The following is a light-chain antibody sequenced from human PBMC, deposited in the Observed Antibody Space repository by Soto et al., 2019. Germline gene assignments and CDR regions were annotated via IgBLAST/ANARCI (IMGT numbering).Light chain of an antibody. CDR3: QHYNSYSEA. J-gene: IGKJ1*01. V-gene: IGKV1-5*03. CDR2: KAS. Sequence: DIPMTQSPCTRSASVGDRGPITCRASPTISSWLAWYQQKPGKAPKPLIYKASTLKRGVPSRFSGSGSGTEFTLTISSLQPDDFATDYCQHYNSYSEAFGQGTKVDIK. CDR1: PTISSW.